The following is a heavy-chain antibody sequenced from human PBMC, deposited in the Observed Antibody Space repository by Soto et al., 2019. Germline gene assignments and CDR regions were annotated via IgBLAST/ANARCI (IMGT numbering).Heavy chain of an antibody. V-gene: IGHV1-58*01. D-gene: IGHD5-12*01. CDR2: IVVGSGNT. CDR1: GFTFTSSA. Sequence: QMQLVQSGPEVKKPGTSVKVSCKASGFTFTSSAVQWVRQARGQRLEWIGWIVVGSGNTNYAQKFQERVTSTRDMSTSTAYMELSSLRSEDTAVYYCAADKGDIVATIPNYWYFDLWGRGTLVTVSS. CDR3: AADKGDIVATIPNYWYFDL. J-gene: IGHJ2*01.